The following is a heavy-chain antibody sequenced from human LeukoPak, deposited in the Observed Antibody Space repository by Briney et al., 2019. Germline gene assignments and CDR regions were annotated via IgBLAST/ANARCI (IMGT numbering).Heavy chain of an antibody. V-gene: IGHV3-74*01. Sequence: GGSLRLSCAASGFTFSSYTMNWVRQAPGKGPVWVSRINSDGSGTVYADPVKGRFTISRDNAKNTLYLQTNSLRAEDTAIYYCARVDSSGCVNWGQGTLVTVSS. D-gene: IGHD6-19*01. CDR3: ARVDSSGCVN. CDR1: GFTFSSYT. CDR2: INSDGSGT. J-gene: IGHJ4*02.